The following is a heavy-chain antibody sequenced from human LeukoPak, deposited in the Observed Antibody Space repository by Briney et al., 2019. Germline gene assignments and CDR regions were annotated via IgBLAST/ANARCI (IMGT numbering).Heavy chain of an antibody. CDR2: ISSGSSYI. CDR3: ARDTNWFFDY. D-gene: IGHD1-1*01. V-gene: IGHV3-21*01. J-gene: IGHJ4*02. Sequence: GGSLRLSCAASGCTVSNYRINWGRQAPGNVLEWVSSISSGSSYIYYADSVEGRFTISRDNAKNSLYMQMNSLRAEDTAVYYCARDTNWFFDYWGQGTLVTVSS. CDR1: GCTVSNYR.